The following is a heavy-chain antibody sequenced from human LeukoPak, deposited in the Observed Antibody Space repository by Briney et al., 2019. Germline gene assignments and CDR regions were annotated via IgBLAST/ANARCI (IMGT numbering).Heavy chain of an antibody. CDR3: ASAPTGTYYFDY. J-gene: IGHJ4*02. D-gene: IGHD4-17*01. V-gene: IGHV3-21*01. CDR2: ISSSISYI. CDR1: GFTFSTYN. Sequence: GGSLRLSCAASGFTFSTYNMNWVRQAPGKGLEWVSSISSSISYIYYADSVKGRFTISRGNANNSLYLQMNSLRAEDTAVYYCASAPTGTYYFDYWGQGTLVTASS.